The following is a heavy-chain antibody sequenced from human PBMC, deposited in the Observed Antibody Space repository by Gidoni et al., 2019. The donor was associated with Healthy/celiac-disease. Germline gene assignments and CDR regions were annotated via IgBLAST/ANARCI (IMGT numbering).Heavy chain of an antibody. V-gene: IGHV3-23*01. Sequence: EVQLLASGGGLVQPGGSLRLSCAASGFTFCSDAMSWVCQAPGKGLEWVSAIRGSGGSTYYADSVKGRFTISRDNSKNTLYLQMNSLRAEDTAVYYCAKDWGYYDSSGYSFDYWGQGTLVTVSS. D-gene: IGHD3-22*01. CDR2: IRGSGGST. CDR3: AKDWGYYDSSGYSFDY. CDR1: GFTFCSDA. J-gene: IGHJ4*02.